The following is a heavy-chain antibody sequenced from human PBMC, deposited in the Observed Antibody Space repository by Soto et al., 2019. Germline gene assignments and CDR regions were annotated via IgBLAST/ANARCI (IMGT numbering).Heavy chain of an antibody. Sequence: GGSLRLSCAASGFTFSNYGMSWVRQAPGKGLEWVSGISERGGNTYHADSVKGRFTISRDNFKNTLYLQLSSLRAEDTAVYYCAKGLDSRGTPWGQGTLVTVSS. V-gene: IGHV3-23*01. CDR1: GFTFSNYG. D-gene: IGHD2-15*01. CDR2: ISERGGNT. J-gene: IGHJ4*02. CDR3: AKGLDSRGTP.